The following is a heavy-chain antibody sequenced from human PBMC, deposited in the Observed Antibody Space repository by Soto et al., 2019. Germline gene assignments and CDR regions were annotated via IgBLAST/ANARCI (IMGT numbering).Heavy chain of an antibody. CDR1: GFTFSSYG. V-gene: IGHV3-30*18. CDR2: ISYDGSNK. Sequence: QVQLVESGGGVVQPGRSLSLSCAASGFTFSSYGMHWVRQAPGKGLEWVAVISYDGSNKYYADSVKGRFTISRDNSKNTLYLQMNSLRAEDTAVYYCAKDKEKYSSLYYFDYWGQGTLVTVSS. J-gene: IGHJ4*02. D-gene: IGHD6-6*01. CDR3: AKDKEKYSSLYYFDY.